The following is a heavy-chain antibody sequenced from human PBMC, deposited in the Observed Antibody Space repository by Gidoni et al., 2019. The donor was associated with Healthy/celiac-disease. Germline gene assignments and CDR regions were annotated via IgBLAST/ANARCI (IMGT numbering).Heavy chain of an antibody. CDR1: GFTFSSYW. J-gene: IGHJ4*02. V-gene: IGHV3-7*03. CDR3: ARDETYDFWSGLNDY. CDR2: IKEDGSEK. D-gene: IGHD3-3*01. Sequence: EVQLVESGGGLVQPGGSLRLSCSASGFTFSSYWMSWVRQDPGKGLEWVDNIKEDGSEKYYVDSVKCRFTISRDNAKNSLYLQMNSLRAEDTAVYYCARDETYDFWSGLNDYWGQGTLVTVSS.